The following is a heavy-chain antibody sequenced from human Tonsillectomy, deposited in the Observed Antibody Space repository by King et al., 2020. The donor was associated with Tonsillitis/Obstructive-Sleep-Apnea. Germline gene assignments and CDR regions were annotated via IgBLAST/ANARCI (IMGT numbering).Heavy chain of an antibody. V-gene: IGHV4-4*08. CDR2: ISNSGST. Sequence: VQLQESGPGLVKPSETLSLTCTVSGGSISGYYWSWIRQSPGKGLEWVGYISNSGSTNYNPSLKSRVTISVDTSKHQFSLKLSSVTAADTAVYYCAREGDDFWSGYRTGFDSWGQGTLVTLSS. D-gene: IGHD3-3*01. J-gene: IGHJ4*02. CDR1: GGSISGYY. CDR3: AREGDDFWSGYRTGFDS.